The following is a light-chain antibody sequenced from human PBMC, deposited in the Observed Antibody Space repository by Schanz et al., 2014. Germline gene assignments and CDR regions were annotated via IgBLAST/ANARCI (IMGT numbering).Light chain of an antibody. CDR2: GAS. CDR1: QSVSSSY. CDR3: QNYGSSRFT. V-gene: IGKV3-20*01. Sequence: EIVLTQSPGPLSLSPGERATLSCRASQSVSSSYLAWYQQKPGQAPRLLIYGASSRAAGIPDRFSGSGSGTDFTLSICRLDTDAFPVSYCQNYGSSRFTFGPGTKVDIK. J-gene: IGKJ3*01.